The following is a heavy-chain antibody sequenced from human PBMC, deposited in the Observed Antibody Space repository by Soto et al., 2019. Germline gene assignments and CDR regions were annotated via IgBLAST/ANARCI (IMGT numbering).Heavy chain of an antibody. CDR1: GYTFTSYD. Sequence: ASVKVSCKASGYTFTSYDINWVRQAAGQGPEWMGSVTPRNGDTAFAQKYQGRVTVTSNTSMSTVYMELSNLRSDDTAVYYCARGGSYWARRHYFDSWGQGTLVTVFS. CDR2: VTPRNGDT. D-gene: IGHD2-8*02. V-gene: IGHV1-8*02. CDR3: ARGGSYWARRHYFDS. J-gene: IGHJ4*02.